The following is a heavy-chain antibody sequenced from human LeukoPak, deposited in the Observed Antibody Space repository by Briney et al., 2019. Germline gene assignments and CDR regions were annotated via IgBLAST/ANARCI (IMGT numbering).Heavy chain of an antibody. Sequence: GGSLRLSCAASGFTVSSNYMSWVRQAPGKGLEWVSVIYSGGSTYYADSVKGRFTISRDNSKNSLYLQMNSLRAEDTALYHCARDGSHSGYDPRYYYYYMDVWGKGTTVTVSS. CDR3: ARDGSHSGYDPRYYYYYMDV. J-gene: IGHJ6*03. CDR2: IYSGGST. CDR1: GFTVSSNY. D-gene: IGHD5-12*01. V-gene: IGHV3-53*01.